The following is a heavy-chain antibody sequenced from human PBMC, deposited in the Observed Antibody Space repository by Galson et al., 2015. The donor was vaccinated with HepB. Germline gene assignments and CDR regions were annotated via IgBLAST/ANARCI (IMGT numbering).Heavy chain of an antibody. CDR3: ARDQEDIVVVPAATPLFDY. J-gene: IGHJ4*02. D-gene: IGHD2-2*01. V-gene: IGHV3-48*02. CDR1: GFTFSSYS. Sequence: SLRLSCAASGFTFSSYSMNWVRQAPGKGLEWVSYISSSSSTIYYADSVKGRFTISRDNAKNSLYLQMNSLRDEDTAVYYCARDQEDIVVVPAATPLFDYWGQGTLVTVSS. CDR2: ISSSSSTI.